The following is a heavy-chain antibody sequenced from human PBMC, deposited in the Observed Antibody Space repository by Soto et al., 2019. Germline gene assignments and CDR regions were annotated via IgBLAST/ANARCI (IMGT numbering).Heavy chain of an antibody. J-gene: IGHJ4*02. Sequence: QVQLVQSGAEVKKPGASVKVSCKASGYTFTSYAMHWVRQAPGQRLEWMGWINAGNGNTKYSQKFQGRVTITRDSFASTAYMELSSLRSEDTAVYYWARPAEGGYTYGYWGQGTLVTVSS. CDR3: ARPAEGGYTYGY. CDR1: GYTFTSYA. V-gene: IGHV1-3*01. CDR2: INAGNGNT. D-gene: IGHD5-12*01.